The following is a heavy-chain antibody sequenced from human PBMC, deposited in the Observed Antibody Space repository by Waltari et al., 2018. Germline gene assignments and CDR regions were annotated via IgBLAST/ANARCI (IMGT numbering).Heavy chain of an antibody. Sequence: QVQLVQSGAEVKKPGASVKVYCKASGYTFTSYDINGVRQATEQGLEWMGWMNPNSGNTGYAQKFQGRVTMTRNTSISTAYMELSSLRSEDTAVYYCARDSSGYYYGNWFDPWGQGTLVTVSS. CDR1: GYTFTSYD. CDR2: MNPNSGNT. D-gene: IGHD3-22*01. CDR3: ARDSSGYYYGNWFDP. J-gene: IGHJ5*02. V-gene: IGHV1-8*02.